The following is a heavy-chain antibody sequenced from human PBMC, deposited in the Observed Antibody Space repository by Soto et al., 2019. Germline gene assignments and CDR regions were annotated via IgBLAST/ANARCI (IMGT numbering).Heavy chain of an antibody. CDR1: GLTFSDYS. J-gene: IGHJ4*02. V-gene: IGHV3-11*01. Sequence: QVQLVESGGGLVKPGGSRRLSCAASGLTFSDYSMSWIRQAPGKGLEWVSYISSSGSTIYYADSVKGRFTISRDNGKNSLYLQMNSMRAEDTAVYYCARNPDYGDYYYWGQRTLVTVSS. CDR3: ARNPDYGDYYY. CDR2: ISSSGSTI. D-gene: IGHD4-17*01.